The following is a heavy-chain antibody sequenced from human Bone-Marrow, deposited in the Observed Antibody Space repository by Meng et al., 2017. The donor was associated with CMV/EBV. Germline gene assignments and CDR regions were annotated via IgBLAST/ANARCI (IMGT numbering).Heavy chain of an antibody. Sequence: SETLSLTCTVSGDSISTYYWSWIRQPAGKGLQWIVRMYTSGSTNCNASLKSRVAMSVDTSKNQFSLKLTSVTAEDTAVYYCASRNCSSTSCSYGMDVWGQGTTVTVSS. CDR3: ASRNCSSTSCSYGMDV. V-gene: IGHV4-4*07. CDR1: GDSISTYY. J-gene: IGHJ6*02. D-gene: IGHD2-2*01. CDR2: MYTSGST.